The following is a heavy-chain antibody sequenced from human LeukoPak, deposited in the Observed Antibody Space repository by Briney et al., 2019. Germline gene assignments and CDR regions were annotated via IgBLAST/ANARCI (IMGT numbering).Heavy chain of an antibody. V-gene: IGHV4-4*07. D-gene: IGHD6-13*01. CDR3: AREGPNLYSSSWAPIPHYYYYGMDV. J-gene: IGHJ6*02. CDR2: IYTSGST. Sequence: SETLSLTCTVSGCSISSYYWSWIRQPAGKGLEWIGRIYTSGSTNYNPSLKSRVTMSVDTSKNQFSLKLSSVTAADTAVYYCAREGPNLYSSSWAPIPHYYYYGMDVWGQGTTVTVSS. CDR1: GCSISSYY.